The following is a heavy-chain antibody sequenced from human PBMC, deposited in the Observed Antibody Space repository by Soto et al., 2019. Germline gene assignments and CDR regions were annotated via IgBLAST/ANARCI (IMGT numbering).Heavy chain of an antibody. Sequence: PGVSLRLSCTASGFTFGDYAMSWVRQAPGKGLEWVGFIRSKAYGGTTEYAASVKGRFTISRDDSKSIAYLQMNSLKTEDTAVYYCTTSGYDSVYYYYGMDVWGQGTTVTVSS. CDR3: TTSGYDSVYYYYGMDV. CDR1: GFTFGDYA. D-gene: IGHD5-12*01. V-gene: IGHV3-49*04. CDR2: IRSKAYGGTT. J-gene: IGHJ6*02.